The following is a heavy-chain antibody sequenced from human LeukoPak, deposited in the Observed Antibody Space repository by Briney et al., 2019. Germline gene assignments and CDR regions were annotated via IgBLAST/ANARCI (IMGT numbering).Heavy chain of an antibody. Sequence: ASETLSLTCTVSGGSISSYYWSWIRQPPGKGLEWIGYIYYSGSTNYNPSLKSRVTISVDTSKNQFSLKLSSVTAADTAVYYGARAGARNYYYYYYYMDVWGKGTTVTVPS. CDR3: ARAGARNYYYYYYYMDV. J-gene: IGHJ6*03. D-gene: IGHD1-14*01. CDR1: GGSISSYY. V-gene: IGHV4-59*01. CDR2: IYYSGST.